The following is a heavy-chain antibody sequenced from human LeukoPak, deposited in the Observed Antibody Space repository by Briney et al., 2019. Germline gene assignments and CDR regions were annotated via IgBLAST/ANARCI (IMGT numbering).Heavy chain of an antibody. J-gene: IGHJ4*02. CDR1: GFSFSSYS. V-gene: IGHV3-21*01. D-gene: IGHD3-10*01. CDR2: ISSSSYI. Sequence: GGSLRLSCAASGFSFSSYSMNWGRQAPGKGLEWVSSISSSSYIYYADSVKGRFTISRDNAKNSLYLQMNSLRAEDTAVYYSATLRVGESDYWGQGTLVTVSS. CDR3: ATLRVGESDY.